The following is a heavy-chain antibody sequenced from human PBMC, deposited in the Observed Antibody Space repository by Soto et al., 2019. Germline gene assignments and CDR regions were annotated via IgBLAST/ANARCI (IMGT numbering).Heavy chain of an antibody. CDR3: ARETAPRGASGRPLLPENFDS. CDR2: IIPFLGKT. CDR1: GSIFITYG. D-gene: IGHD3-10*01. J-gene: IGHJ4*02. Sequence: QVQLVQSGAELKMPGSSVTVSCKTSGSIFITYGFSWVRQAPGRGLEWMGGIIPFLGKTNHAQKFQGRVTLTAEKATSTVYMELTNLTGEDTAIYYCARETAPRGASGRPLLPENFDSWGQGTLVTVSS. V-gene: IGHV1-69*06.